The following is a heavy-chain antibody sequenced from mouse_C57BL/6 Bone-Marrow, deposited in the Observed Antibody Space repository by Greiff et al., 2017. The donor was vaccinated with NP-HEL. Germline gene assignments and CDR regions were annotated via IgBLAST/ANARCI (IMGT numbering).Heavy chain of an antibody. CDR1: GFSLTSYG. CDR3: AKGVYYGSRGWYFDV. V-gene: IGHV2-5*01. J-gene: IGHJ1*03. Sequence: VKLEESGPGLVQPSQSLSITCTVSGFSLTSYGVHWVRQSPGKGLEWLGAIWRGGSTDYNAAFMSRLSITKDNSKSQVFFKMNSLQADDTAIYYCAKGVYYGSRGWYFDVWGTGTTVTVSS. D-gene: IGHD1-1*01. CDR2: IWRGGST.